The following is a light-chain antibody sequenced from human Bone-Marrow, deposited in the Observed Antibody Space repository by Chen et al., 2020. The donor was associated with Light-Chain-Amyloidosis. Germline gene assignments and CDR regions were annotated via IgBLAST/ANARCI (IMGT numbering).Light chain of an antibody. CDR2: EVN. J-gene: IGLJ1*01. V-gene: IGLV2-23*02. Sequence: QSALTQPASVSGSPGPSITISCTGTRSDVGSFNLVSWYQQHPGKAPKLMIYEVNKRPSGVSNRFSGSKSGNTASLTISGLQAEDEADYYCCSYAGSNTYVFGTETKVTVL. CDR1: RSDVGSFNL. CDR3: CSYAGSNTYV.